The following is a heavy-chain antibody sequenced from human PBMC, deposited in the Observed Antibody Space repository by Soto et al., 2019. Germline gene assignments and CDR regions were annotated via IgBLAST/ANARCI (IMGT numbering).Heavy chain of an antibody. J-gene: IGHJ6*02. CDR1: GFTFSSYA. CDR2: ISGSGGST. D-gene: IGHD3-10*01. V-gene: IGHV3-23*01. Sequence: GGSLSLSCAASGFTFSSYAMSWVRQAPGKGLEWVSAISGSGGSTYYADSVKGRFTISRDNSKNTLYLQMNSLRAEDTAVYYCSTRMVRGPLDYYYGMDVWGQGTTVTVSS. CDR3: STRMVRGPLDYYYGMDV.